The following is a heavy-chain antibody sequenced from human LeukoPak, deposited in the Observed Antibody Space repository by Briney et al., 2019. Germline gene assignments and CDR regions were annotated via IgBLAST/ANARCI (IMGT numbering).Heavy chain of an antibody. D-gene: IGHD4-11*01. CDR3: AKGLNLQWVFDAVDI. CDR2: TSYDGSEK. V-gene: IGHV3-30*18. CDR1: GFAFSSYG. Sequence: GGSLRLSCAASGFAFSSYGMHWVRQAPGKGLEWVALTSYDGSEKYYADTVKGRFTISRDNSKNTLFLQMTSLRSEDTAIYYCAKGLNLQWVFDAVDIWGQGTMVTVSS. J-gene: IGHJ3*02.